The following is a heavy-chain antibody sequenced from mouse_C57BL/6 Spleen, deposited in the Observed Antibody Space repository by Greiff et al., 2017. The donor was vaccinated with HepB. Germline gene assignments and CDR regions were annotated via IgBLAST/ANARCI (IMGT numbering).Heavy chain of an antibody. V-gene: IGHV5-17*01. CDR2: ISSGSSTI. J-gene: IGHJ4*01. D-gene: IGHD4-1*01. Sequence: EVQLVESGGGLVKPGGSLKLSCAASGFTFSDYGIHWVRQAPEKGLEWVAYISSGSSTIYYADTVKGRFTISRDNAKNTLFLQMTSLRSEDTAMYYCARLNWSYAMDYWGQGTSVTVSS. CDR3: ARLNWSYAMDY. CDR1: GFTFSDYG.